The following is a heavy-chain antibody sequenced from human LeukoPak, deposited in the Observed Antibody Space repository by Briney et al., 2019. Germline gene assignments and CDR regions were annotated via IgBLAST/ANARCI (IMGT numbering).Heavy chain of an antibody. V-gene: IGHV1-46*01. CDR2: INPSGGTT. CDR3: ARGGGYYDSSGYPGDY. Sequence: ASVKVSCKASGYTFTSYYMHWVRQAPGQGLEWMGIINPSGGTTTYAQKFQGRVTITADESTSTAYMELSSLRSEDTAVYYCARGGGYYDSSGYPGDYWGQGTLVTVSS. CDR1: GYTFTSYY. D-gene: IGHD3-22*01. J-gene: IGHJ4*02.